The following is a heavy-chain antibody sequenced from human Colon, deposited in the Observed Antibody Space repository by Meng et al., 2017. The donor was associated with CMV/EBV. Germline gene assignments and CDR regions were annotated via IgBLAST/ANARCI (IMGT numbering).Heavy chain of an antibody. D-gene: IGHD2-2*01. CDR2: ISSTGMTI. V-gene: IGHV3-48*03. J-gene: IGHJ4*02. Sequence: GGSLRLSCEASGFSFNYYEMNWVRQAPGKGLEWVAYISSTGMTIQYAESVKGRFTISRDNAKNSLYLQMDGLRAEDTAVYYCMRDLLPIRLIPAAQDYWGQGTLVTVSS. CDR3: MRDLLPIRLIPAAQDY. CDR1: GFSFNYYE.